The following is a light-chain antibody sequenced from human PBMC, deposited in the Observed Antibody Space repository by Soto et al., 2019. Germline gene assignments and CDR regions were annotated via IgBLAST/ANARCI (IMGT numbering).Light chain of an antibody. CDR2: KVS. Sequence: VEITQSPLSLPVTLGQPASISCSSSQVLVFSDGNTYLHWFQQRPGQSPRRLIYKVSNRDSGVPDRFSGSGSGTDFTLKISRVEAEDVGVYYFMQGLDCPLTFGCRTQV. V-gene: IGKV2-30*01. J-gene: IGKJ4*01. CDR1: QVLVFSDGNTY. CDR3: MQGLDCPLT.